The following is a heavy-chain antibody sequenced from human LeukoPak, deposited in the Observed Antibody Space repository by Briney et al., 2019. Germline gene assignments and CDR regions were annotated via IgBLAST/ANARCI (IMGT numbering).Heavy chain of an antibody. CDR2: ISSSSSYI. V-gene: IGHV3-21*01. CDR3: ARRGYDSSGYSY. J-gene: IGHJ4*02. D-gene: IGHD3-22*01. CDR1: GFTFSSYS. Sequence: GGSLRLSXAASGFTFSSYSMNWVRQAPGKGLEWVSSISSSSSYIYYADSVKGRFTISRDNAKNSLYLQMNSLRGEDTAVYYCARRGYDSSGYSYWGQRTLVTVSS.